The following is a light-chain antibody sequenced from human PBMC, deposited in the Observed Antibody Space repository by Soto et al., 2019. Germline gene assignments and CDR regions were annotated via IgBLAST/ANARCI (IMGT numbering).Light chain of an antibody. CDR1: QSINTN. V-gene: IGKV3-15*01. Sequence: EIVLTQSPATLSLSPGDRATLSCRASQSINTNLAWYQQKPGQAPRLLMYGASTGATGIPARFSGSGSGTEFTLTISSLQSEDFAAYFCQQYHLWPLTFGGGTKVEIK. CDR3: QQYHLWPLT. CDR2: GAS. J-gene: IGKJ4*01.